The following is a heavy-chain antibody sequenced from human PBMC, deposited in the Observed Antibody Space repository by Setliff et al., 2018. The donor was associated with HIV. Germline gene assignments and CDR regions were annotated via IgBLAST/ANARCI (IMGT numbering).Heavy chain of an antibody. J-gene: IGHJ4*02. CDR3: AREGFSGRALDY. Sequence: ASVKVSCKASGYTFTSYGISWVRQAPGQGLEWMGWISPNNGDTNVPQTLQGRVTMTRDTSINTAYMEFSSLRSDDTAVYYCAREGFSGRALDYWGQGTLVTVSS. V-gene: IGHV1-18*01. CDR1: GYTFTSYG. CDR2: ISPNNGDT. D-gene: IGHD6-19*01.